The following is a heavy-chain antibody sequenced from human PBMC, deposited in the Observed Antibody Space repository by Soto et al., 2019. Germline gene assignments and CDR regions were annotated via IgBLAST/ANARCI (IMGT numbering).Heavy chain of an antibody. V-gene: IGHV4-61*01. Sequence: LSHIHMFSCLSLMIGYDYLSWISPPPGKGLERIGYLYYSGSTNYNPSLKSRAAISFDTAKNQFSLKLNSVTAADKAVYYCGREGRALDPPLDPWGQG. J-gene: IGHJ5*02. CDR3: GREGRALDPPLDP. CDR1: CLSLMIGYDY. D-gene: IGHD6-13*01. CDR2: LYYSGST.